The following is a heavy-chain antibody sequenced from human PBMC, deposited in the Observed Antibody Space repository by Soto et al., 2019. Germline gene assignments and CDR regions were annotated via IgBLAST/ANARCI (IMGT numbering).Heavy chain of an antibody. J-gene: IGHJ6*02. CDR1: GGTFSSYA. D-gene: IGHD3-3*01. CDR3: AIISIFGVDPYYYYYYGMDV. V-gene: IGHV1-69*13. CDR2: IIPIFGTA. Sequence: ASVKVSCKASGGTFSSYAISWVRQAPGQGLEWMGGIIPIFGTANYAQKIQGRVTITADESTSTAFMELSSLSSEDTAVYYCAIISIFGVDPYYYYYYGMDVWGQGTTVTVSS.